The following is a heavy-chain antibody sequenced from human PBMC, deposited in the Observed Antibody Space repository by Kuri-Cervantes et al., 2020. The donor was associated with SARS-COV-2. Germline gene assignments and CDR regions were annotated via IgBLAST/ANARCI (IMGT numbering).Heavy chain of an antibody. CDR2: INLNSGGT. J-gene: IGHJ6*02. Sequence: ASVKVSCKASGYTFSDYYIYWVRQAPGQGLEWMGWINLNSGGTNYAQKFQGWVTMTRDTSTDTAYMELSRLRSDDMAVYYCARGMVRGIIQYYYYPMDVWGQGTTVTVSS. CDR3: ARGMVRGIIQYYYYPMDV. CDR1: GYTFSDYY. V-gene: IGHV1-2*04. D-gene: IGHD3-10*01.